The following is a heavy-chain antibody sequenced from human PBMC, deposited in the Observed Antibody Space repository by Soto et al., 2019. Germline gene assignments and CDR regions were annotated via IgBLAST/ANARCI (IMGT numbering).Heavy chain of an antibody. J-gene: IGHJ4*02. CDR3: AKDGLSDSPSAIDY. D-gene: IGHD6-13*01. V-gene: IGHV3-23*01. CDR2: IGGSGRKT. CDR1: GFTFTKSG. Sequence: AGSLRLSCAASGFTFTKSGMSWVRQAPGKGLEWVAGIGGSGRKTYYADSVKGRFSISRDNSKNSLFLQMNSLSADDTAIYYCAKDGLSDSPSAIDYWGLGTLVTVSS.